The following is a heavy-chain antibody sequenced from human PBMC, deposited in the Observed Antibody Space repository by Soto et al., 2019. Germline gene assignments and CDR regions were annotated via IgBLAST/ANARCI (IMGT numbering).Heavy chain of an antibody. Sequence: QVQLQQWGAGLLKPSETLSLTCAVYGGSFSGYYWTWIRQPPGTGLEWIGEINHSGSTNYNPSLNSRVTISLDTSKIQFSLKLTSVTAADTAVYYCARDKITGLFDYWGQGTLVTVSS. CDR3: ARDKITGLFDY. CDR1: GGSFSGYY. J-gene: IGHJ4*02. V-gene: IGHV4-34*01. D-gene: IGHD2-8*02. CDR2: INHSGST.